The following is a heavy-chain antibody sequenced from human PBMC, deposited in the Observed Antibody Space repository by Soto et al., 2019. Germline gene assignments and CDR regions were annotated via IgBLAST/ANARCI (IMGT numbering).Heavy chain of an antibody. CDR3: ASNIVVVTAAIY. Sequence: SETLSLTCTVSGGSISSGDYYWSWIRQPPGKGLEWIGYIYYSGSTYYNPSLKSRVTISVDTSKNQFSLKLSSVTAADTAVYYCASNIVVVTAAIYWGQGTLATCPQ. CDR2: IYYSGST. J-gene: IGHJ4*02. V-gene: IGHV4-30-4*01. CDR1: GGSISSGDYY. D-gene: IGHD2-2*01.